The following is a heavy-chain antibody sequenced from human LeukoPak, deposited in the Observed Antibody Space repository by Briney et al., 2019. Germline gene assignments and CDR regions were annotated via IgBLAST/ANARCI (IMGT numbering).Heavy chain of an antibody. V-gene: IGHV5-51*01. D-gene: IGHD2-21*02. CDR1: GYSFTCYW. J-gene: IGHJ4*02. CDR2: IYPGDSDT. CDR3: ARRAYCGGDCYGVFFDY. Sequence: GESLKISCKGSGYSFTCYWIGWVRQMPGKGLEWMGIIYPGDSDTRYSPSFQGQVTISADKSISTAYLQWSSLKASDTAMYYCARRAYCGGDCYGVFFDYWGQGTLVTVSS.